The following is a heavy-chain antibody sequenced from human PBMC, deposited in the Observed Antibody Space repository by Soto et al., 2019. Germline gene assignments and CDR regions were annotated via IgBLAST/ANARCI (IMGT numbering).Heavy chain of an antibody. CDR3: ARDTYYYDSSAYYCYYYGMDV. Sequence: XGSLRLSCAASGFTFSSYNMNWVRQAPGKGLEWVAYISSSGSTIYYADSVKGRFTISRDNAKNSLYLQMNSLRAEDTAVYYCARDTYYYDSSAYYCYYYGMDVWGQGTTVTVSS. V-gene: IGHV3-48*03. CDR1: GFTFSSYN. D-gene: IGHD3-22*01. CDR2: ISSSGSTI. J-gene: IGHJ6*02.